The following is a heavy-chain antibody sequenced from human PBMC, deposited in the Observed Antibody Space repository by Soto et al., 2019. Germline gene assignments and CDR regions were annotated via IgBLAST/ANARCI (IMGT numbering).Heavy chain of an antibody. Sequence: GGSLRLSCAASGLTFSTYAMSWVRQAPGKGLEWVSSIPGTGGHTYYSASVTGRFTISRDNSKNTLYLQMDSLRAEDTALYYSGKRVSTSPPGIFRDQGNMFTVSS. D-gene: IGHD1-26*01. CDR2: IPGTGGHT. V-gene: IGHV3-23*01. J-gene: IGHJ4*02. CDR1: GLTFSTYA. CDR3: GKRVSTSPPGIF.